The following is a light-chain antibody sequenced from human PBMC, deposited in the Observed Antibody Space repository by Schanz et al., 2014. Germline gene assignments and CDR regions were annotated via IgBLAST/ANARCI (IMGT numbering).Light chain of an antibody. CDR3: QQRSNWPIT. V-gene: IGKV3-11*01. CDR2: DTS. J-gene: IGKJ5*01. CDR1: QSVNNF. Sequence: EIVLTQSPATLSLSPGERATLSCRASQSVNNFLAWYQQKPGQAPRLLIYDTSNRAAGIPARFSGSGSGTDFTLTISGLEPEDFAVYYCQQRSNWPITFGQGTRLEIK.